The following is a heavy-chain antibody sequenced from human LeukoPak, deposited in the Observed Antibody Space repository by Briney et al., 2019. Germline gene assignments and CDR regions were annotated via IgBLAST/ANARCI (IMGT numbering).Heavy chain of an antibody. CDR3: ARDQHSNIAY. CDR1: GFTVSSYS. CDR2: ISSSSSYT. J-gene: IGHJ4*02. D-gene: IGHD5-18*01. V-gene: IGHV3-21*01. Sequence: GGSLRLSCAASGFTVSSYSMNWVRQAPGKGLEWVSSISSSSSYTYYADSVKGRFTISRDNAKNSLYLQMNSLRAEDTAVYYCARDQHSNIAYWGQGTLVTVSS.